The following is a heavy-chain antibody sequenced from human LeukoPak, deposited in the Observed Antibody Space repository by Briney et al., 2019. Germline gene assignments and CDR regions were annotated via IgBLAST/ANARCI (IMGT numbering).Heavy chain of an antibody. Sequence: ASVKVSCKASGYTFTGYYMHWVRQAPGQGLEWMGWINPNSGGTNYAQKFQGRVTITADESTSTAYMELSSLRSEDTAVYYCARVPTVTTGNWFDPWGQGTLVTVSS. CDR1: GYTFTGYY. V-gene: IGHV1-2*02. J-gene: IGHJ5*02. CDR2: INPNSGGT. CDR3: ARVPTVTTGNWFDP. D-gene: IGHD4-17*01.